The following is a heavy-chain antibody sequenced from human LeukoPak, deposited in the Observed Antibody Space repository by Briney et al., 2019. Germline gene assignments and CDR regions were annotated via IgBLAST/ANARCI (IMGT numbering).Heavy chain of an antibody. D-gene: IGHD6-19*01. CDR3: ARDEFHRNGWYQDY. CDR1: GFTFSDHY. Sequence: GGSLRLSCAASGFTFSDHYMDWVRQAPGKGLEWVGRTRNKANSYTTEYAASVKGRFTISRDDSKNSLYLQMNSLKTEDTAVYYCARDEFHRNGWYQDYWGQGTLVTVSS. J-gene: IGHJ4*02. CDR2: TRNKANSYTT. V-gene: IGHV3-72*01.